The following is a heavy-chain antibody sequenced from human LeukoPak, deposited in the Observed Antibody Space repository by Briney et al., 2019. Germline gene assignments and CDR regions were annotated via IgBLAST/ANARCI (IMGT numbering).Heavy chain of an antibody. Sequence: GGSLRLSCAASGLSISDNYMSWVRQAPGKGLEWVSIIHSGGNIYYADSVKGRFTISRDNSKNTLYLQMNSLRAEDTAVYYCAREKQKYSSGWYCLDYWGQGTLSPSP. J-gene: IGHJ4*02. CDR1: GLSISDNY. D-gene: IGHD6-19*01. CDR3: AREKQKYSSGWYCLDY. V-gene: IGHV3-53*01. CDR2: IHSGGNI.